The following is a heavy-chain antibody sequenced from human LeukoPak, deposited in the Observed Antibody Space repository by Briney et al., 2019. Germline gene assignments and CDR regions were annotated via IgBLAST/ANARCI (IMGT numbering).Heavy chain of an antibody. CDR1: GFSFDDYA. V-gene: IGHV3-9*01. J-gene: IGHJ4*02. CDR3: AKAHCSSTACYWSGAYYFDY. CDR2: ISWNSGRI. D-gene: IGHD2-2*01. Sequence: GGSLRLSCAASGFSFDDYAMHWVRQAPGKGLEWVSGISWNSGRIGYADSVKGRFTISRDSAKNSLYLQMKSLRAEDTALYYCAKAHCSSTACYWSGAYYFDYWGQGTLVTVSS.